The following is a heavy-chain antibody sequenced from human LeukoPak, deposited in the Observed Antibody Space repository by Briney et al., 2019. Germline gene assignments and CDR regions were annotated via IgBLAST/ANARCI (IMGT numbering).Heavy chain of an antibody. Sequence: GGSLRLSCAASGFTFSSYGMYWVRQAPGRGLEWVAVISYDGSNKYYADSVKGRFTISRDNSKNMLYLQMNSLRAEDTAVYYCAVHSSSWYYFDYWGQGTLVTVSS. V-gene: IGHV3-30*03. D-gene: IGHD6-13*01. CDR2: ISYDGSNK. CDR1: GFTFSSYG. CDR3: AVHSSSWYYFDY. J-gene: IGHJ4*02.